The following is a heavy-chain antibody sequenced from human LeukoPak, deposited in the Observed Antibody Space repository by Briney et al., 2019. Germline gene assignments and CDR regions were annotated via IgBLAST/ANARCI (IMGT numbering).Heavy chain of an antibody. D-gene: IGHD5-12*01. J-gene: IGHJ5*02. Sequence: GGSLRLSCAASGFIFSQYSMNWVRQAPGKGLEWVSHLRSSSETFYADSVKGRFTISRDNARNLMYLQKNNLRGEDTAIYYCARDAGNSGYGCDLWGQGTLVTVSS. V-gene: IGHV3-48*01. CDR1: GFIFSQYS. CDR3: ARDAGNSGYGCDL. CDR2: LRSSSET.